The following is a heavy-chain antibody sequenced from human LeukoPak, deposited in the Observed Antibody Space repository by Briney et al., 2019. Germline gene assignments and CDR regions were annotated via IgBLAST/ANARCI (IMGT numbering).Heavy chain of an antibody. CDR2: ISKSGDST. V-gene: IGHV3-23*01. CDR3: VKDRCDRATCPEV. D-gene: IGHD1-14*01. CDR1: GFTFSSYA. Sequence: GGSLRLSCAASGFTFSSYAMSWVRQAPGKGLQWVSGISKSGDSTYYLDSVKGRFTISRDNSKNTLHLQMSSLRAEDTALYYCVKDRCDRATCPEVWGQGTLVTVSS. J-gene: IGHJ4*02.